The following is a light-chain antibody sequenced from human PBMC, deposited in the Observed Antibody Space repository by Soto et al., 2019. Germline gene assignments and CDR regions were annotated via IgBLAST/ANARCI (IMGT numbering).Light chain of an antibody. CDR3: QQYGSSSIT. CDR1: QSVSSNY. Sequence: EIVLTQSPGTLSFSPGERSTRSCRSSQSVSSNYLAWYQQKPGQAPRLLIYDASSRATGIPDRFSGSGSGTDFTLTISRLEPEDFAVYYCQQYGSSSITFGQGTRLEIK. CDR2: DAS. J-gene: IGKJ5*01. V-gene: IGKV3-20*01.